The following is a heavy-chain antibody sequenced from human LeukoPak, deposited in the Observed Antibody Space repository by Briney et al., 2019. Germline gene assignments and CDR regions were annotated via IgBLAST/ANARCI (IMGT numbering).Heavy chain of an antibody. D-gene: IGHD2-2*01. Sequence: SETLSLTCTVSGGSISSGSYYWSWIRQPPGKGLEWIGEINHSGSTNYNPSLKSRVTISVDTSKNQFSLKLSSVTAADTAVYYCARRNWDCSSTSCYTAFDIWGQGTMVTVSS. V-gene: IGHV4-39*07. CDR3: ARRNWDCSSTSCYTAFDI. CDR1: GGSISSGSYY. J-gene: IGHJ3*02. CDR2: INHSGST.